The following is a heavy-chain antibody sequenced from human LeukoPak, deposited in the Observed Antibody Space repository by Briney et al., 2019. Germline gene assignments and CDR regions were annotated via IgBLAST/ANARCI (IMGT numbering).Heavy chain of an antibody. CDR1: GGSISSGGYY. CDR2: IYYSGST. V-gene: IGHV4-31*03. CDR3: AREGTVLRYFDWLPPTDNWFDP. Sequence: SQTLSLTCTVSGGSISSGGYYWSWIRQHPGKGLEWIGYIYYSGSTYYNPSLKSRVTMSVDTSKNQFSLKLSSVTAADTAVYYCAREGTVLRYFDWLPPTDNWFDPWGQGTLVTVSS. D-gene: IGHD3-9*01. J-gene: IGHJ5*02.